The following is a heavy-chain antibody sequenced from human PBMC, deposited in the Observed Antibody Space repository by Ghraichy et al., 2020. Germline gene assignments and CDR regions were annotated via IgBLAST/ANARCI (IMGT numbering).Heavy chain of an antibody. J-gene: IGHJ4*02. V-gene: IGHV3-23*01. CDR1: GLTFNFYG. CDR2: IGSSGGPT. CDR3: VKVAPRYFGRNGYFDL. D-gene: IGHD3-9*01. Sequence: GGSLRLSCVSSGLTFNFYGMSWVRQAPGKGLEWLSTIGSSGGPTWYADSAKGRFTISRDNSKNTLSLQMDSLRAEDTALYYCVKVAPRYFGRNGYFDLWGQGTLVTVSS.